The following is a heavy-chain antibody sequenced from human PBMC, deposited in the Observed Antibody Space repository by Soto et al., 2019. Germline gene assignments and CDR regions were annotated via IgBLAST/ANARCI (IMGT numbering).Heavy chain of an antibody. J-gene: IGHJ6*02. V-gene: IGHV3-13*01. CDR2: IGTAGDT. CDR3: ARGYCSGGSCYGTVYYYYGMDV. CDR1: GFTFSSYD. D-gene: IGHD2-15*01. Sequence: GGSLRLSCAASGFTFSSYDMHWVRQATGKGLEWVSAIGTAGDTYYPGSVKGRFTISGENAKNSLYLQMNSLRAEDTAVYHCARGYCSGGSCYGTVYYYYGMDVWGQGPTVTVSS.